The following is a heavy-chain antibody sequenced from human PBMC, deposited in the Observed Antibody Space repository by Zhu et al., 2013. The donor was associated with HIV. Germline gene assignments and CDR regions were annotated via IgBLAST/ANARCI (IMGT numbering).Heavy chain of an antibody. CDR2: IIPIFGTA. J-gene: IGHJ6*02. Sequence: QVQLVQSGAEVKKPGSSVKVSCKASGGTFSSYAISWVRQAPGQGLEWMGGIIPIFGTANYAQKFQGRVTITADESTSTAYMELSSLRSEDTAVYYCARELTMIVVGGPGDYYYGMDVWGQGTTVTVSS. V-gene: IGHV1-69*01. D-gene: IGHD3-22*01. CDR3: ARELTMIVVGGPGDYYYGMDV. CDR1: GGTFSSYA.